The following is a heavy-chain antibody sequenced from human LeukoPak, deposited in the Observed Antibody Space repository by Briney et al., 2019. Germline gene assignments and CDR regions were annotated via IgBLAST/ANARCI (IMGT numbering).Heavy chain of an antibody. Sequence: GGSLRLSCSASGFTFSIYPMHWVRQAPGKGLEYVSTIFINGDITSCAASVKGRFTTSRDDSKNTLYLQMSSLRPEDTAVYYCVKSPSDGLDVWGQGATVTVSS. CDR3: VKSPSDGLDV. V-gene: IGHV3-64D*09. J-gene: IGHJ6*02. CDR1: GFTFSIYP. CDR2: IFINGDIT.